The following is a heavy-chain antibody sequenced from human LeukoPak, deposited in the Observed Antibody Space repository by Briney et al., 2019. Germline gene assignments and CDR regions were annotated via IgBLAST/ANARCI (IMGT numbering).Heavy chain of an antibody. Sequence: GGSLRLSCAVSGFTFSSYAMSWVRQAPGKGLEWVAAMSHDEVNENYADSVKGRFTISRDNSKNTLFLQMNSLRPEDTPVYYCGRRDYPCSGTHGLLYYWGQGTLLTVSS. CDR1: GFTFSSYA. CDR3: GRRDYPCSGTHGLLYY. D-gene: IGHD3-10*01. CDR2: MSHDEVNE. J-gene: IGHJ4*02. V-gene: IGHV3-30*03.